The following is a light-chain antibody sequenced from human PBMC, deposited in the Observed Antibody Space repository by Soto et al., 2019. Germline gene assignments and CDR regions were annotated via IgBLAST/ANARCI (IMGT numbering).Light chain of an antibody. CDR3: SSYGGSNNLL. V-gene: IGLV2-8*01. CDR2: DVF. J-gene: IGLJ2*01. CDR1: SRDIGGYDF. Sequence: QSALTQPPSASGSPGQSVTISCTGTSRDIGGYDFVSGYQQHPGKAPKLMIYDVFKRPSGVPDRFSGSKSGNTASLTVSGLQADDEADYYCSSYGGSNNLLFGGGTKLTVL.